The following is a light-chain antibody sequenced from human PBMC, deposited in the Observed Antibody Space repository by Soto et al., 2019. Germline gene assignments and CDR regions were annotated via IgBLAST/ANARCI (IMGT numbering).Light chain of an antibody. CDR3: QQYNNWSWT. CDR1: QTISGN. Sequence: EIVMTQSPATRSVSPGERATLSCGASQTISGNLAWYQQKPGQPPSLLIYGASTRATGIPARFSGSGSGTEFTLTISSLQSEDFAVYYCQQYNNWSWTFGQGTKVEIK. V-gene: IGKV3-15*01. J-gene: IGKJ1*01. CDR2: GAS.